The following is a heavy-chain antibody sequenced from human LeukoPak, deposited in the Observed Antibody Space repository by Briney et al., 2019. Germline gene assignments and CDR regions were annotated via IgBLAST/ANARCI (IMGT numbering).Heavy chain of an antibody. CDR1: GFTFDDYG. D-gene: IGHD5-18*01. J-gene: IGHJ4*02. Sequence: AGGSLRLSCAASGFTFDDYGMSWVRQAPGKGLEWVSGINWNGGSTGYADSVKGRFTISRDNAKSSLYLQMNSLRAEDTALYYCAREVDTAMAEYYFDYWGQGTLVTVSS. V-gene: IGHV3-20*04. CDR3: AREVDTAMAEYYFDY. CDR2: INWNGGST.